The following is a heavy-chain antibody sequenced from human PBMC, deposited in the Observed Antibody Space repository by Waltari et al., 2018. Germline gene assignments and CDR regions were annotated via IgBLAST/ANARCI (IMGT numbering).Heavy chain of an antibody. D-gene: IGHD1-26*01. V-gene: IGHV4-38-2*01. CDR2: IHYTGDT. CDR1: GYSITSAYW. Sequence: QVQLQESGPGLVKPSETLSLTCGVSGYSITSAYWWAWFRQPPGKGLEWIASIHYTGDTQYSPSLKSRVTISADKSKNEVSLRLTSVTAADTAVYYCAGHEWGLPGFWGRGIPVTVSS. J-gene: IGHJ4*02. CDR3: AGHEWGLPGF.